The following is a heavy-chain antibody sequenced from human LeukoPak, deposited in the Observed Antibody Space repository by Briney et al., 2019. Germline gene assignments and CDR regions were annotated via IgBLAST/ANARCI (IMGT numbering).Heavy chain of an antibody. CDR3: AKDRDSSSGSSYLDF. CDR2: VSGSSTST. Sequence: GGSLRLSCAASGFTFSIYVMTWVRQAPGKGLEWVSRVSGSSTSTWYADSVKGRFTISRDDSKNTLYLQMNSLRAEDTAVYYCAKDRDSSSGSSYLDFWGQGTLVTVSS. CDR1: GFTFSIYV. V-gene: IGHV3-23*01. J-gene: IGHJ4*02. D-gene: IGHD6-13*01.